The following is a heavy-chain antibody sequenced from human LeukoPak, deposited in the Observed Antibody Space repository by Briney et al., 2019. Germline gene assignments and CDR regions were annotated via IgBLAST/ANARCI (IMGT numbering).Heavy chain of an antibody. V-gene: IGHV3-21*04. CDR1: GFTFSTYP. J-gene: IGHJ4*02. CDR2: ISSSSTYI. CDR3: ARRAELDF. Sequence: GGSLRLSCAASGFTFSTYPMNWVRQAPGKGLEWVSSISSSSTYIYYADSVKGRFTISRDNAKNSLYLQMNSLRAEDTAVYYCARRAELDFWGQGTLVTVSS.